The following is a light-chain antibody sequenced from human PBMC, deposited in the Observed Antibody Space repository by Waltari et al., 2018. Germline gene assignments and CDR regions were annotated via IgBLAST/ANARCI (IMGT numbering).Light chain of an antibody. V-gene: IGKV1-33*01. Sequence: DIQMTQSSSSLSASVGDRVTITCQASQDISNYLNWYQQKPGKAPKLLIYDASNLETGVPSRFSGSGSGTDFTFTISSLQPEDIATYYCQQYDNLFTFGPGTKVDIK. CDR2: DAS. J-gene: IGKJ3*01. CDR3: QQYDNLFT. CDR1: QDISNY.